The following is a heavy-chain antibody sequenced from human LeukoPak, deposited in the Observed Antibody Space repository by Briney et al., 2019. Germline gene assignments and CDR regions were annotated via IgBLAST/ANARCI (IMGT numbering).Heavy chain of an antibody. V-gene: IGHV1-2*02. J-gene: IGHJ4*02. CDR3: ARGSSSSWYKYFFDY. CDR2: INPDSGGK. D-gene: IGHD6-13*01. Sequence: ASVKVSCEASGYTLTGYYMHWVRQAPGQGLEWMGWINPDSGGKKYAQKFQGRVTMTRDTSISTAYMELSRLRSGDTAVYYCARGSSSSWYKYFFDYWGQGTPVTVSS. CDR1: GYTLTGYY.